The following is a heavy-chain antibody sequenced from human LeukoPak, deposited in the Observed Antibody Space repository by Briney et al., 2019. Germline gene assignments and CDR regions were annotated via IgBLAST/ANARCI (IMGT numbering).Heavy chain of an antibody. J-gene: IGHJ6*03. CDR3: ARDLIGYCSSTSCALYYYYMDV. Sequence: GASVKVSCKASGDTFTGYYMHWVRQAPGQGLEWMGWINPNSGGTNYAQKFQGRVTMTRDTSISTAYMELSRLRSDDTAVYYCARDLIGYCSSTSCALYYYYMDVWGKGTTVTVSS. D-gene: IGHD2-2*03. CDR1: GDTFTGYY. CDR2: INPNSGGT. V-gene: IGHV1-2*02.